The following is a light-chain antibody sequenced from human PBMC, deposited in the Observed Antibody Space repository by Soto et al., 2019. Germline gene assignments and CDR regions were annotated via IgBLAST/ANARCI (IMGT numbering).Light chain of an antibody. CDR3: QQYNNRRRM. CDR2: GAS. V-gene: IGKV3-15*01. J-gene: IGKJ1*01. CDR1: QSVSNN. Sequence: EIVMTQSPATLSVSPGERATLSCRASQSVSNNLAWYQQKPGQAPRLLIYGASTRATGIPARFSGSGSGKEFTLAISSLQSEGFSIYYCQQYNNRRRMFGQGTKVEIK.